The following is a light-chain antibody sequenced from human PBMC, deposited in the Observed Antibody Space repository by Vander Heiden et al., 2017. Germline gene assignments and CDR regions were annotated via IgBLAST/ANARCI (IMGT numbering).Light chain of an antibody. J-gene: IGKJ3*01. CDR2: DAS. V-gene: IGKV1-33*01. Sequence: DIQMIQSPSSLSASVGDRVTITCQASQDINKYVNWYQQKPGKAPKFLIYDASSLETGVPSRFSGSGSGTDFTFTISSLQPEDIGTYYCQQYANLPFTFGPGTQVDIK. CDR3: QQYANLPFT. CDR1: QDINKY.